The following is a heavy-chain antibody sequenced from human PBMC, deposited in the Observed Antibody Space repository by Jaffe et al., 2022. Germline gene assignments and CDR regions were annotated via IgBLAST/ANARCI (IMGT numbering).Heavy chain of an antibody. D-gene: IGHD3-16*02. CDR1: GYTFTSYG. V-gene: IGHV1-18*01. J-gene: IGHJ3*02. CDR3: ARVDRVGDYIWGSYRMSASGAFDI. Sequence: QVQLVQSGAEVKKPGASVKVSCKASGYTFTSYGISWVRQAPGQGLEWMGWISAYNGNTNYAQKLQGRVTMTTDTSTSTAYMELRSLRSDDTAVYYCARVDRVGDYIWGSYRMSASGAFDIWGQGTMVTVSS. CDR2: ISAYNGNT.